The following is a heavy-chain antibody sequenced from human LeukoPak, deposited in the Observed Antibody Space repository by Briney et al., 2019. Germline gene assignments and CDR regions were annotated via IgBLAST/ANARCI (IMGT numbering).Heavy chain of an antibody. CDR2: ISSSGSTI. CDR1: GFTFSSYE. V-gene: IGHV3-48*03. D-gene: IGHD6-19*01. CDR3: ARDFSSGWYGFDY. Sequence: TGGSLRLSCAASGFTFSSYEMNWVRQAPGKGLEWVSYISSSGSTIYYADSVKGRFTISRDNAKNSLYLQMNSLRAEDTAVYYCARDFSSGWYGFDYWGRGTLVTVSS. J-gene: IGHJ4*02.